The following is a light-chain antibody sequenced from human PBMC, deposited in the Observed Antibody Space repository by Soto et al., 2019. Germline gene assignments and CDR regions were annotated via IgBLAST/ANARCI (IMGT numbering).Light chain of an antibody. CDR1: QSVSYNC. Sequence: EIVLTQSPGTLSFSPGERATLTCRASQSVSYNCLAWYQQKPGQAPRLLIYGVSSRATGIPDRFSGSGSGTDFTLTISRLEPEDFAVYYCQQYGDSPFTFGPGTKVD. J-gene: IGKJ3*01. CDR2: GVS. CDR3: QQYGDSPFT. V-gene: IGKV3-20*01.